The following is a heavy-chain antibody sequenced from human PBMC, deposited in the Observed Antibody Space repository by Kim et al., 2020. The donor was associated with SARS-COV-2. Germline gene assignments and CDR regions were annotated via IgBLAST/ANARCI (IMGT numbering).Heavy chain of an antibody. CDR1: GGSISSSSYY. D-gene: IGHD1-26*01. CDR2: IYYSGST. CDR3: ARQHAMRWELPPRPVYFDY. V-gene: IGHV4-39*01. Sequence: SETLSLTCTVSGGSISSSSYYWGWIRQPPGKGLEWIGSIYYSGSTYYNPSLKSRVTISVDTSKNQFSLKLSSVTAADTAVYYCARQHAMRWELPPRPVYFDYWGQGTLVTVSS. J-gene: IGHJ4*02.